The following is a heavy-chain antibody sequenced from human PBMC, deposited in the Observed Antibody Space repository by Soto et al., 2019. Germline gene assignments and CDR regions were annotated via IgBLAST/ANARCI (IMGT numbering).Heavy chain of an antibody. Sequence: QVHLVESGGGVVQPGSSLRLSCAASEFTFRIFAMHWLRQSTGKGLEWVAVISYDGSRKADSVKGRFTVSRDNSWNTLYLQMNSLRAEDTAIYYCARGDREDIEEVVGVRPGEYSMDVWGQGTTVTVSS. CDR2: ISYDGSRK. D-gene: IGHD1-26*01. CDR3: ARGDREDIEEVVGVRPGEYSMDV. J-gene: IGHJ6*02. V-gene: IGHV3-30-3*01. CDR1: EFTFRIFA.